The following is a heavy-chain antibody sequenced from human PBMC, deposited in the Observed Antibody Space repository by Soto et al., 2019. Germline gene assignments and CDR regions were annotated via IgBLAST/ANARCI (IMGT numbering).Heavy chain of an antibody. CDR2: IIPIFGTA. V-gene: IGHV1-69*13. CDR3: ARTISDSSCYYYYYVMDV. CDR1: GGTFSSYA. J-gene: IGHJ6*02. D-gene: IGHD3-22*01. Sequence: SVKVSCKASGGTFSSYAISWVRQAPGQGLEWMGGIIPIFGTANYAQKFQGRVTITADESTSTAYMELSSLRSEDTAVYYCARTISDSSCYYYYYVMDVWGQGTTVTVSS.